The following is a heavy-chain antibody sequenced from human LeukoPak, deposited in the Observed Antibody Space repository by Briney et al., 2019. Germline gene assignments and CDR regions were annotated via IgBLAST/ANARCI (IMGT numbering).Heavy chain of an antibody. CDR1: GGTFNTSP. CDR2: IIPFFGTA. Sequence: SVKVSCKASGGTFNTSPLSWLRQAPGQGPEWMGGIIPFFGTANYAQKFQDRVTITADASSSTAYMELRSLRSDDTAVYYCARSGRGTYYYFDLWGQGTLVTVSS. J-gene: IGHJ4*02. D-gene: IGHD1-26*01. V-gene: IGHV1-69*13. CDR3: ARSGRGTYYYFDL.